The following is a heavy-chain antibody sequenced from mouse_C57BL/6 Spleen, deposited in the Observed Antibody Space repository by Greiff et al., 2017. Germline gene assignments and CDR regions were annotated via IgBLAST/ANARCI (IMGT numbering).Heavy chain of an antibody. CDR3: ARDPFAY. V-gene: IGHV5-4*01. CDR2: ISAGGSYT. J-gene: IGHJ3*01. CDR1: GFTFSSYA. Sequence: DVHLVESGGGLVKPGASLKLSCAASGFTFSSYAMSWVRQTPEQRLEWVATISAGGSYTYYPDNVKGRFTISRDNAKNNLYLQMSHLKSEDPAMYYCARDPFAYWGQGTLVTVSA.